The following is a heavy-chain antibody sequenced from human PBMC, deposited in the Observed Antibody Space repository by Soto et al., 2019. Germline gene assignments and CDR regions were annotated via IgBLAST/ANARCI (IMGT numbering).Heavy chain of an antibody. CDR1: GGSISSSSYY. V-gene: IGHV4-39*01. J-gene: IGHJ3*02. CDR2: IYYSGST. CDR3: ARHRGANWGNGRAFDI. Sequence: SETLSLTCTVSGGSISSSSYYWGWIRQPPGKGLEWIGSIYYSGSTYYNPSLKSRFTISVDTSKNQFSLKLSCVTAADTAVYYCARHRGANWGNGRAFDIWGQGTMVTVSS. D-gene: IGHD7-27*01.